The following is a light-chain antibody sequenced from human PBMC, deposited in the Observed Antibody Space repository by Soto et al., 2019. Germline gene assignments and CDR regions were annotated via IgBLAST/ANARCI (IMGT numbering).Light chain of an antibody. V-gene: IGKV1-39*01. J-gene: IGKJ1*01. CDR1: QSVGRW. CDR3: QQSYSTPQT. CDR2: AAS. Sequence: DIQMTQSPSIRSASVGDSVTITCRASQSVGRWLAWYQQKPGKAPKLLIYAASSLQSGVPSRFSGSGSGTDFTLTISSLQPEDFATYYCQQSYSTPQTFGQGTKVDTK.